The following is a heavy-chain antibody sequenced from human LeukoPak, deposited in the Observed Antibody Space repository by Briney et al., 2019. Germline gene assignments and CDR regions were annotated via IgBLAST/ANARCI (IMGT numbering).Heavy chain of an antibody. J-gene: IGHJ4*02. V-gene: IGHV3-23*01. CDR1: GFTFSSYA. CDR2: ISGSGGST. CDR3: AKICEFWSGRLLSDY. D-gene: IGHD3-3*01. Sequence: GGSLRLSCAASGFTFSSYAMSWVRQAPGKGLEWVSAISGSGGSTYYADSVQGRFTISRDNSKNTLYLQMNRLRAEDTAVYYCAKICEFWSGRLLSDYWGQGTLVTVSS.